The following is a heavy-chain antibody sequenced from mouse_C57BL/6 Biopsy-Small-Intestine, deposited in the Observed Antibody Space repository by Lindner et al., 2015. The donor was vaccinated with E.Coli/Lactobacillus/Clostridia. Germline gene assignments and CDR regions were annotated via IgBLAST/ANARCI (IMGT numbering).Heavy chain of an antibody. J-gene: IGHJ4*01. CDR3: ARLNWDYAMDY. CDR2: ISGGSSTI. V-gene: IGHV5-17*03. D-gene: IGHD4-1*01. CDR1: GFTLSDYG. Sequence: VQLQESGGGLVKPGGSLKLSCAASGFTLSDYGMHWIRQAPEKGLEWVAYISGGSSTIYYADTVKGRFTISRDNAKNTLFLQMSSLKSEDTAMYYCARLNWDYAMDYWGQGTSVTVAS.